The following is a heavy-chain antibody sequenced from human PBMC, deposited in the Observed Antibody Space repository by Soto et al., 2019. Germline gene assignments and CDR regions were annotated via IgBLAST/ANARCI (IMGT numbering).Heavy chain of an antibody. Sequence: QVQLQESGPGLVKPSETLSLTCTVSGGSISSYYWNWIRQPPGKGLEWIGYIYYSGSTNNPSLKSRVAISVDTPKNQLSLKLSSVTAADTAVYYCARDRYPYGMDVWGQGTTVTVSS. D-gene: IGHD2-2*02. CDR1: GGSISSYY. CDR3: ARDRYPYGMDV. J-gene: IGHJ6*02. V-gene: IGHV4-59*01. CDR2: IYYSGST.